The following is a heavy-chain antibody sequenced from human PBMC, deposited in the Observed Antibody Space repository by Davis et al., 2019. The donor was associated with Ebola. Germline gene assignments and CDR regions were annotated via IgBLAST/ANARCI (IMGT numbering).Heavy chain of an antibody. CDR2: ISLTSNYI. CDR3: AIDIGGRPTFDY. V-gene: IGHV3-21*01. J-gene: IGHJ4*02. CDR1: GFTFDSYS. D-gene: IGHD5-12*01. Sequence: GESLKISCAASGFTFDSYSMNWVRQAPGKGLEWVSSISLTSNYIYYADSVMGRFTISRDNAKNSLYLQMNRLRVDDTALYYCAIDIGGRPTFDYWGQGALVTVSS.